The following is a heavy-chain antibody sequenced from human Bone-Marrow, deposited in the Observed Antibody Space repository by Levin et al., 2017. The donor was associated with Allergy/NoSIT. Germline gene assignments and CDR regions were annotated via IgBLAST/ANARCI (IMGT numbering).Heavy chain of an antibody. CDR2: ISYDGSNK. V-gene: IGHV3-30*04. CDR1: GFTFSSYA. Sequence: GGSLRLSCAASGFTFSSYAMHWVRQAPGKGLEWVAVISYDGSNKYYADSVKGRFTISRDNSKNTLYLQMNSLRAEDTAVYYCARDIKSRYYYGSGSYYDYGMDVWGQGTTVTVSS. D-gene: IGHD3-10*01. CDR3: ARDIKSRYYYGSGSYYDYGMDV. J-gene: IGHJ6*02.